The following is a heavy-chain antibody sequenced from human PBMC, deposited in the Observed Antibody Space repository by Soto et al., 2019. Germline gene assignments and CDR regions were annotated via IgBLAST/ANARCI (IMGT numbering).Heavy chain of an antibody. CDR3: ARSSRGSSWYYSYLDI. CDR2: ISAYNGNT. CDR1: GYTFTCYG. J-gene: IGHJ6*03. V-gene: IGHV1-18*01. D-gene: IGHD6-13*01. Sequence: ASVKVSCKASGYTFTCYGISWVRQAPGQGLEWMGWISAYNGNTNYAQKLQGRVTMTTDTSTSTAYMELRSLRSDDTAVYYCARSSRGSSWYYSYLDIWGKGTTVTVSS.